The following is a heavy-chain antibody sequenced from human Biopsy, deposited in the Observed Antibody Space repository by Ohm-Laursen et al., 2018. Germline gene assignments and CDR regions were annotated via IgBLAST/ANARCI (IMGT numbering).Heavy chain of an antibody. Sequence: LTLTCAASGFTFSIYGMHWVRPAPGKGLEWVAVIWYDGSNKYYADSVKGRFTISRDDPKNSLYLQMNSLRAEDTAVYYCAREGDDSSGYTPHYFDYWGQGTLVTVSS. J-gene: IGHJ4*02. CDR3: AREGDDSSGYTPHYFDY. V-gene: IGHV3-33*01. CDR1: GFTFSIYG. D-gene: IGHD3-22*01. CDR2: IWYDGSNK.